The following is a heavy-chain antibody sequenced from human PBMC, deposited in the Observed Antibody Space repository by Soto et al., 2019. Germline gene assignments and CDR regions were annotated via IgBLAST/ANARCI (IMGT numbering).Heavy chain of an antibody. D-gene: IGHD2-15*01. CDR1: GFTFSSYA. CDR2: ISGSGGST. J-gene: IGHJ6*03. CDR3: AKDGRHCSGGSCYYYYYMDV. V-gene: IGHV3-23*01. Sequence: VGSLRLSCAASGFTFSSYAMSWVRQAPGKGLEWVSAISGSGGSTYYADSVKGRFTISRDNSKNTLYLQMNSLRAEDTAVYYCAKDGRHCSGGSCYYYYYMDVWGKGTTVTVSS.